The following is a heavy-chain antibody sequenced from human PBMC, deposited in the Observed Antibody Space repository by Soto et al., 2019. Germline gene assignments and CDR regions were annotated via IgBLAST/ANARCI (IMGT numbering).Heavy chain of an antibody. D-gene: IGHD4-17*01. Sequence: PSETLSLTCTVSGGSISSGGYYWSWIRQRPGKGLEWIGYIYYSGSTYYNPSLKSRVTISVDTSKNQFSLKLSSVTAADTAVYYCASTPPAPAYGDYEDYWGQGTLVTVSS. CDR1: GGSISSGGYY. V-gene: IGHV4-31*03. J-gene: IGHJ4*02. CDR3: ASTPPAPAYGDYEDY. CDR2: IYYSGST.